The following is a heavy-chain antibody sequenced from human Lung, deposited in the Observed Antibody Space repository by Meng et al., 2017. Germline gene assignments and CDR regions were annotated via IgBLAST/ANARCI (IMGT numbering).Heavy chain of an antibody. CDR3: AREYYTSGVSRPYYFDY. CDR1: GFTFSSYW. Sequence: GGSLRLSCAASGFTFSSYWMSWVRQAPGKGLEWVANIRQDGSEKYYVDSVKGRFTVSRDNAKNSLYLQMNSLRVEDTAVYYCAREYYTSGVSRPYYFDYWGQGTLVTSPQ. CDR2: IRQDGSEK. D-gene: IGHD3-10*01. V-gene: IGHV3-7*01. J-gene: IGHJ4*02.